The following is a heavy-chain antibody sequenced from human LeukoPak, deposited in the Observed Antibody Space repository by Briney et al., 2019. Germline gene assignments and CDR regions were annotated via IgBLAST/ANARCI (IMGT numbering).Heavy chain of an antibody. CDR1: GGTFSSYA. Sequence: ASVKVSCKASGGTFSSYAISWVRQAPGQGLEWMGEIIPKFGTANYAQKFQGRVTITADKSTSTAYMELSSLRSEDTAVYYCARERGYSGYDEELDAFDIWGQGTMVTVSS. D-gene: IGHD5-12*01. V-gene: IGHV1-69*06. CDR2: IIPKFGTA. CDR3: ARERGYSGYDEELDAFDI. J-gene: IGHJ3*02.